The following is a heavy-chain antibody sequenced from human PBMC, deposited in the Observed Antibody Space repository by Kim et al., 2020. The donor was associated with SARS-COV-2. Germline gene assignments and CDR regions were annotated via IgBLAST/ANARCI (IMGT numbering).Heavy chain of an antibody. J-gene: IGHJ5*02. CDR1: GGSISSGRNY. CDR3: ARSFRGSDVSFDP. D-gene: IGHD1-26*01. CDR2: LSYTGAT. Sequence: SETLSLTCTVSGGSISSGRNYWGWIRQPPGKGLEWVGSLSYTGATYYNPSLKSRVTISVDTSKDQCSLKLSSVTAADTAVYYCARSFRGSDVSFDPWGQG. V-gene: IGHV4-39*01.